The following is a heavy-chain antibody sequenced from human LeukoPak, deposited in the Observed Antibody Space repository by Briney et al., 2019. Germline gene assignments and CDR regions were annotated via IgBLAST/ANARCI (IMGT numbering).Heavy chain of an antibody. Sequence: PSETLSLTCTVSGGSISSSSYYWGWIRQPPGKGLEWIGSIYYSGSTYHNPSLKSRVTISVDTSKNQFSLKLSSVTAADTAVYYCARTMTYFDYWGQGTLVTVSS. CDR1: GGSISSSSYY. CDR3: ARTMTYFDY. D-gene: IGHD3-3*01. J-gene: IGHJ4*02. CDR2: IYYSGST. V-gene: IGHV4-39*01.